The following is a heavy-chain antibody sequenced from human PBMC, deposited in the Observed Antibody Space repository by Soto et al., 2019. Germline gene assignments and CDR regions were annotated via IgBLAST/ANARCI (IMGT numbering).Heavy chain of an antibody. CDR2: VFYGGNT. V-gene: IGHV4-39*01. J-gene: IGHJ4*02. CDR3: ARLLTY. Sequence: QLQLQESGPGLVKPSETLSLTCTVSGGSINSSDYYWGWIRQPPGKGLEWIGSVFYGGNTYYNPSLKSRASISVDTSQNQFSLNLSSVTAADTAVYYCARLLTYWGQGTLVTVSS. CDR1: GGSINSSDYY. D-gene: IGHD7-27*01.